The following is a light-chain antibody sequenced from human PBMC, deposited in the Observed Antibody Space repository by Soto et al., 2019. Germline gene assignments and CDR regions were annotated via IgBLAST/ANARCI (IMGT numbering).Light chain of an antibody. CDR3: SSYTSSSTLD. V-gene: IGLV2-14*01. CDR2: DVS. Sequence: QLVLTQPASMSGSPGQSITISCTGTSSDVGGYNYVSWYQQHPGKAPKLMIYDVSNRPSGVSNRFSGSKSGNTASLTISGLQAEDEADYYCSSYTSSSTLDFGTGTKVTVL. CDR1: SSDVGGYNY. J-gene: IGLJ1*01.